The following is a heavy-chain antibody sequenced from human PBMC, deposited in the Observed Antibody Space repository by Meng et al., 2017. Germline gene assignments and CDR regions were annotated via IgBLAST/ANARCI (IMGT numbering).Heavy chain of an antibody. D-gene: IGHD3-10*01. CDR1: GFTFSSYA. Sequence: QVQLVESGGGVVQPGRSLRLSCAASGFTFSSYAMHWVRQAPGKGLEWVAVISYDGSNKYYADSVKGRFTISRDNSKNTLYLQMNSLRAEDTAVYYCASMGYWGQGTLVTASS. J-gene: IGHJ4*02. V-gene: IGHV3-30*01. CDR2: ISYDGSNK. CDR3: ASMGY.